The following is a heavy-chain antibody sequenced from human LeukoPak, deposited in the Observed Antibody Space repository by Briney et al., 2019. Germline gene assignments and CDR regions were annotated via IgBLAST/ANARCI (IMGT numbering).Heavy chain of an antibody. CDR1: GFTLSDHY. CDR3: ARTSGSYYGYVL. Sequence: PGGSLRLFCAASGFTLSDHYVGWARLAPGEGLEWVGLSKNKAYRYASEYVASVKGRFTFSSDDSHNSLNLQMNSLRTEDTAVYYCARTSGSYYGYVLWGQGTLVTVSS. V-gene: IGHV3-72*01. CDR2: SKNKAYRYAS. J-gene: IGHJ4*02. D-gene: IGHD1-26*01.